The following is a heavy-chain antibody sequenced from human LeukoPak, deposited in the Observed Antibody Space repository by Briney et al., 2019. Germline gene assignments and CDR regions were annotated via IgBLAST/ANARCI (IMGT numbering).Heavy chain of an antibody. CDR1: GFTLSSYA. CDR2: IIGSGGKT. CDR3: ARADCDSSGWYFDY. Sequence: GGSLRLSCAPSGFTLSSYAMSWVRQAPGEGREWVSAIIGSGGKTYYADSVKGRFTISRDISKNALYLQMNSLRAEDTAVYYCARADCDSSGWYFDYWGEGTLVTVSS. J-gene: IGHJ4*02. V-gene: IGHV3-23*01. D-gene: IGHD3-22*01.